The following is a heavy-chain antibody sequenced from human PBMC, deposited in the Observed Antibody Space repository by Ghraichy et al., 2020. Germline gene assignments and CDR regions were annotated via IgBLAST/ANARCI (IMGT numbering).Heavy chain of an antibody. Sequence: SVKVSCKASGGTFSSYAISWVRQAPGQGLEWMGGIIPIFGTANYAQKFQGRVTITADESTSTAYMELSSLRSEDTAVYYCAKGYCSSTSCYDYYYYGMDVWGQGTTVTVSS. CDR2: IIPIFGTA. V-gene: IGHV1-69*13. CDR3: AKGYCSSTSCYDYYYYGMDV. D-gene: IGHD2-2*01. CDR1: GGTFSSYA. J-gene: IGHJ6*02.